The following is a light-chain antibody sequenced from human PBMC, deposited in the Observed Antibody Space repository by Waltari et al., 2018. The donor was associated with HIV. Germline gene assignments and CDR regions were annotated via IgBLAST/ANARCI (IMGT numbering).Light chain of an antibody. V-gene: IGLV1-44*01. CDR3: AAWDDSLNGRV. J-gene: IGLJ3*02. Sequence: QSVLTQPPSASRPPGQRVLMSCSGRSSNLGSNTVNWYQQLPGTAPKLLIYNNNQRPSGVPDRFSGSKSGTSASLAISGLQSEDEADYYCAAWDDSLNGRVFGGGTKLTVL. CDR2: NNN. CDR1: SSNLGSNT.